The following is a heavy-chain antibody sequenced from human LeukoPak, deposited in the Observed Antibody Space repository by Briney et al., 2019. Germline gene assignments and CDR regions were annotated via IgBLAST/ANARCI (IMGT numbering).Heavy chain of an antibody. CDR1: GFTFSRYT. J-gene: IGHJ5*02. CDR2: ISGTSSYR. V-gene: IGHV3-21*01. Sequence: GGSLRLSCVASGFTFSRYTMNWVRQVPGKGLEWVSSISGTSSYRYYAESVKGRFSISRDDATNSVYLQMNSLRVEDTAVYYCARDASPYDSINWFDPWGQGTLVTVSS. D-gene: IGHD3-3*01. CDR3: ARDASPYDSINWFDP.